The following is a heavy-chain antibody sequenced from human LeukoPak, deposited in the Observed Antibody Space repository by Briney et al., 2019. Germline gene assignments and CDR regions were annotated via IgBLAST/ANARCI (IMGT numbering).Heavy chain of an antibody. V-gene: IGHV1-3*01. Sequence: ASVKVSCKASGYTFTSYAMHWVRQAPGQRLEWMGWINVGNGNTKYSQEFQGRVTITRDTSASTAYMELSSLRSDDTAVYYCARGLSGPYYYYYMDVWGKGTSVTVSS. CDR1: GYTFTSYA. CDR3: ARGLSGPYYYYYMDV. D-gene: IGHD2-15*01. CDR2: INVGNGNT. J-gene: IGHJ6*03.